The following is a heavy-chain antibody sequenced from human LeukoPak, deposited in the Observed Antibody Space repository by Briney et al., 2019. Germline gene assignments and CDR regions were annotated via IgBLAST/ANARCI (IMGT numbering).Heavy chain of an antibody. CDR1: GFTFSSYS. CDR2: ISSSSSYI. Sequence: GGSLRLSCAASGFTFSSYSMNWVRQAPGKGLEWVSSISSSSSYIYYADSVKGRFTISRDNAKNSLYLQMNSLRAEDTAVYYCARSRIAAAAPPYDAFDIWGQGTMVTVSS. D-gene: IGHD6-13*01. V-gene: IGHV3-21*01. J-gene: IGHJ3*02. CDR3: ARSRIAAAAPPYDAFDI.